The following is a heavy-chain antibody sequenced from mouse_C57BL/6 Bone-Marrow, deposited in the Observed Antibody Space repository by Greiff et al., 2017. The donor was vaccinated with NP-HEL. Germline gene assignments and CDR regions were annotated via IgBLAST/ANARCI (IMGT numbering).Heavy chain of an antibody. D-gene: IGHD2-3*01. Sequence: EVQLVESGGGLVKPGGSLKLSCVASGFTFSSYAMSWVRQTPEKRLEWVATISDGGSYTYYPDNVKGRFTISRDNAKNNLYLQMSHLKSEDTAMYYCARDGYYVGFAYWGQGTLVTVSA. J-gene: IGHJ3*01. V-gene: IGHV5-4*01. CDR3: ARDGYYVGFAY. CDR1: GFTFSSYA. CDR2: ISDGGSYT.